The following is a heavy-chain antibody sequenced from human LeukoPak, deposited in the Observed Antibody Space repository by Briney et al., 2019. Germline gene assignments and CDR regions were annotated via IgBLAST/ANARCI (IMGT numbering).Heavy chain of an antibody. CDR2: ISAYNGNT. Sequence: GASVKVSCKASGYTFTSYGISWVRQAPGQGLEWMGWISAYNGNTNYAQKLQGRVTMTTDTSTSTAYMELRSLRSDDTAVYYCARAGRTTVTTKYFQHWGQGTLVTVSS. J-gene: IGHJ1*01. CDR3: ARAGRTTVTTKYFQH. V-gene: IGHV1-18*01. D-gene: IGHD4-17*01. CDR1: GYTFTSYG.